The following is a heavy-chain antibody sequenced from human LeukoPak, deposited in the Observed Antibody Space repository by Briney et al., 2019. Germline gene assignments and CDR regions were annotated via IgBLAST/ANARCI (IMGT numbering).Heavy chain of an antibody. V-gene: IGHV3-74*01. CDR1: GFTFSNYW. D-gene: IGHD1-26*01. CDR2: INSDGSST. J-gene: IGHJ6*03. Sequence: PGGSLRLSCAASGFTFSNYWMHWVRQAPGKGLVWVSRINSDGSSTSYADSVKGRFTNTRDNAKNTLYLQMNSLRAEDTAVYYCARVSSGSYCGYYYYYMDVWGKGTTVTVSS. CDR3: ARVSSGSYCGYYYYYMDV.